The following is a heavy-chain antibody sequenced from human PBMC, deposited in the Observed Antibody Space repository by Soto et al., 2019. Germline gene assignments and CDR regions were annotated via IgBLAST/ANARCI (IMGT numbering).Heavy chain of an antibody. D-gene: IGHD2-8*01. CDR2: ISGNSGKT. CDR3: AKLGFVLMGLYYFHQ. J-gene: IGHJ4*01. V-gene: IGHV3-23*01. CDR1: GFTFSSYA. Sequence: PGGSLRLSCTASGFTFSSYAMSWVRQAPGKELEWVSTISGNSGKTNYAESVKGRFSISRDNSKNTVHLQLDSLRAEDTAVYFCAKLGFVLMGLYYFHQWGQGTLVTVSS.